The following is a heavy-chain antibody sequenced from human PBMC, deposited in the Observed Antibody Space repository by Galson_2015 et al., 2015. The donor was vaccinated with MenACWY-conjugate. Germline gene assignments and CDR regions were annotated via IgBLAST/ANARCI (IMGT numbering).Heavy chain of an antibody. V-gene: IGHV3-53*01. J-gene: IGHJ6*03. CDR1: GFTVNTNY. CDR2: IYSGGST. CDR3: ARAGSENCRTTNCLSLGAKFSYYYYMDV. D-gene: IGHD2-2*01. Sequence: SLRLSCAASGFTVNTNYMTWVRQAPGKGLEWVSIIYSGGSTYYPDSVRGRFTISRDNSKNTLYLQMDRLRADDTAVSYCARAGSENCRTTNCLSLGAKFSYYYYMDVWGKGTTVTVSS.